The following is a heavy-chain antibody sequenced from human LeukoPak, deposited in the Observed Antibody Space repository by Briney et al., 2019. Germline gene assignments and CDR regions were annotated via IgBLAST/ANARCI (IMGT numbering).Heavy chain of an antibody. D-gene: IGHD1-14*01. J-gene: IGHJ3*02. CDR1: GFTFSDYY. CDR3: ARDLRPIGEPTAFDI. CDR2: ISSSGSTI. V-gene: IGHV3-11*01. Sequence: GGSLRLSCAASGFTFSDYYMSWIRQAPGKGLEWVSYISSSGSTIYYADSVKGRFTISRDNAKNSLYLQMNSLRAEDTAVYYCARDLRPIGEPTAFDIWGQGTMVTVSS.